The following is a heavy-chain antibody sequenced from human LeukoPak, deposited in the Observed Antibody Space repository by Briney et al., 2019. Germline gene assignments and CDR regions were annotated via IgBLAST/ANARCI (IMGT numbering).Heavy chain of an antibody. V-gene: IGHV4-59*02. CDR1: GGSVSGYY. J-gene: IGHJ4*01. D-gene: IGHD2-8*01. CDR2: VYYSGST. CDR3: AREAQGRSFPLYYFDS. Sequence: PSETLSLTCTVSGGSVSGYYWSWIRQPPGKGLEFIGYVYYSGSTNYNPSLKSRVAMSLDTSKNQFSLRLTSVTPADTAVYYCAREAQGRSFPLYYFDSWGQGILVSV.